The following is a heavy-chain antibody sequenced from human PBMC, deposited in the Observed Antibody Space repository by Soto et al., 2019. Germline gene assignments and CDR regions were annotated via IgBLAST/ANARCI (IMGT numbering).Heavy chain of an antibody. J-gene: IGHJ4*02. Sequence: PGGSLRLSCAASGFTVSDYFMSWVRHAPGKGLEWVAVIYSGGSAYYADSMKGRFTLSRDNSKNTLYLQVSGLRAEDTAVYYCARGGRGDAGNFDFWGQGTLVTVSS. CDR3: ARGGRGDAGNFDF. CDR2: IYSGGSA. V-gene: IGHV3-53*01. CDR1: GFTVSDYF. D-gene: IGHD6-13*01.